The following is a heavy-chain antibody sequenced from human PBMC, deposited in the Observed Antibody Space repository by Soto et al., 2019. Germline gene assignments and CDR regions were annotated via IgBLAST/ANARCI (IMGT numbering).Heavy chain of an antibody. Sequence: PSETLSLTCTVSGGSISSYYWSWIRQPPGKGLEWIGEINHSGSTNYNPSLKSRVTISVDTSKNQFSLKLGSVTAADTAVYYCAMGSGSYYAKYYYYNGMDVWGQGTTVTVSS. V-gene: IGHV4-34*01. CDR1: GGSISSYY. CDR2: INHSGST. J-gene: IGHJ6*02. CDR3: AMGSGSYYAKYYYYNGMDV. D-gene: IGHD3-10*01.